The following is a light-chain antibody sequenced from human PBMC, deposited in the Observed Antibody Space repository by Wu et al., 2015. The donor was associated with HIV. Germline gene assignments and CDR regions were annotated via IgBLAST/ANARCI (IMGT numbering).Light chain of an antibody. J-gene: IGKJ3*01. CDR3: QQLNSYLRKVT. CDR1: QGITNY. CDR2: AAS. V-gene: IGKV1-9*01. Sequence: EIQMTQSPSSLSASVGDRVTITCRASQGITNYLAWYQQKPGKVPKVLIYAASTLQSGVPSRFSGSRSGTEFTLTISSLQPEDFATYYCQQLNSYLRKVTFGPGTKVDIK.